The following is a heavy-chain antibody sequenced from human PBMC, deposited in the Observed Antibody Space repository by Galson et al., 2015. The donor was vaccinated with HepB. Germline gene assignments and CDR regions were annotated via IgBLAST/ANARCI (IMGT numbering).Heavy chain of an antibody. J-gene: IGHJ5*02. CDR1: GFSFDDYG. V-gene: IGHV3-20*01. CDR2: INWNGGTI. CDR3: ARDHPTNWFDP. Sequence: SLRLSCAASGFSFDDYGMSWIRQAPGKGLEWVAGINWNGGTIGYADSVKGRFTISRDNAKKSLYLQMNSLRAEDTAFYHCARDHPTNWFDPWGQGTLVTVSS.